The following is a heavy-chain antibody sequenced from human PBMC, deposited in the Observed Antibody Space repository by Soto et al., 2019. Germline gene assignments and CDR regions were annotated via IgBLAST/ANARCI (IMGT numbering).Heavy chain of an antibody. J-gene: IGHJ4*02. CDR3: AREPFYGDFDY. Sequence: ASVKVSCKASGYTFASYGSRWVRQAPGQGLEWMGWISAYNGNTNYAQRLQGRVTMTTDTSTSTAYMELRSLRSDDTAVYYCAREPFYGDFDYWGQGTLLTVSS. D-gene: IGHD4-17*01. CDR2: ISAYNGNT. V-gene: IGHV1-18*01. CDR1: GYTFASYG.